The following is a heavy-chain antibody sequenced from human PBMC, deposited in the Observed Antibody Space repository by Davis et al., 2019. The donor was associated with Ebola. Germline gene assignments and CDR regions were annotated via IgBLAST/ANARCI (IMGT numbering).Heavy chain of an antibody. CDR2: INPHNGNT. Sequence: AASVKVSCKASGYTFTNHGITWVRQAPGQGLEWMGWINPHNGNTNYAQNVQGRVTMTTDTSTSTAYMEVGSLKSDDTAVYYCARAQFPTTSDHWGQGTLVTVSS. CDR3: ARAQFPTTSDH. J-gene: IGHJ4*02. D-gene: IGHD1-1*01. CDR1: GYTFTNHG. V-gene: IGHV1-18*04.